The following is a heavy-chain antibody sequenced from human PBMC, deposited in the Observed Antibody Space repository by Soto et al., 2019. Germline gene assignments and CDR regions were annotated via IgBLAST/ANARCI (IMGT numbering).Heavy chain of an antibody. J-gene: IGHJ6*02. CDR1: GFTFSDYY. CDR3: ASLPHGGNPFYYYYGMDV. V-gene: IGHV3-11*06. CDR2: ISSSSSYT. D-gene: IGHD2-15*01. Sequence: PGGSLRLSCAASGFTFSDYYMSWIRQAPGKGLEWVSYISSSSSYTNYADSVKGRFTISRDNAKNSLYLQMNSLRDEDTAVYYCASLPHGGNPFYYYYGMDVWGQGTTVTVSS.